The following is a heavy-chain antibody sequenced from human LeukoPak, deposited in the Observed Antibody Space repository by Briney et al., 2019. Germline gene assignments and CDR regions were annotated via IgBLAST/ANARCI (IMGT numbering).Heavy chain of an antibody. J-gene: IGHJ4*02. Sequence: GGSLRPSCAASGFTLSGNWMHWVRHAPGKGLVWVSRINSDGSSTSYADSVKGRFTISRDNAKNTLYLQMHSLRAEDTAVYYCARRDNYDYWGQGTLVTVSS. CDR1: GFTLSGNW. CDR2: INSDGSST. CDR3: ARRDNYDY. D-gene: IGHD2-15*01. V-gene: IGHV3-74*01.